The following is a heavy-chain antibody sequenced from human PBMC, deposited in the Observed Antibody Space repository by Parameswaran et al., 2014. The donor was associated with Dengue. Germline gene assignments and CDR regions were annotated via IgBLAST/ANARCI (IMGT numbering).Heavy chain of an antibody. D-gene: IGHD3-3*01. J-gene: IGHJ4*02. Sequence: GESLKISCAASGFTFSSYEMNWVRQAPGKGLEWVSYISSSGSTIYYADSVKGRFTISRDNAKNSLYLQMNSLRAEDTAVYYCARNYDFWSGYWPFDYWGQGTLVTVSS. V-gene: IGHV3-48*03. CDR3: ARNYDFWSGYWPFDY. CDR2: ISSSGSTI. CDR1: GFTFSSYE.